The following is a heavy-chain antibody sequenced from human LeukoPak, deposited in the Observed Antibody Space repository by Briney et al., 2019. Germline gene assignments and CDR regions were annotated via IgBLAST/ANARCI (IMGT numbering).Heavy chain of an antibody. Sequence: SETLSLTCTVSGGSISSSSYYWGWIRQPPGKGLEWIGSIYYSGSTYYNPSLKSRVTISVDTSKNQFSLKLSSVTAADTAVYYCARSNPYYDILTGYQDYWGQGTLVTVSS. D-gene: IGHD3-9*01. CDR2: IYYSGST. V-gene: IGHV4-39*07. CDR1: GGSISSSSYY. CDR3: ARSNPYYDILTGYQDY. J-gene: IGHJ4*02.